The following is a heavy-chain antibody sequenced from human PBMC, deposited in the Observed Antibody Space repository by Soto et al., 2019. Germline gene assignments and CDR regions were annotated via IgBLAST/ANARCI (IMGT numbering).Heavy chain of an antibody. Sequence: PSETLSLTCAVSGGSISSSNWWSCVRQPPGKGLEWIGEIYHSGSTNYNPSLKSRVTISVDKSKNQFSLRLSSVTAADTAVYYCARDPYVGNWFEPWGEGTLVTVSP. V-gene: IGHV4-4*02. CDR3: ARDPYVGNWFEP. CDR1: GGSISSSNW. D-gene: IGHD3-16*01. CDR2: IYHSGST. J-gene: IGHJ5*02.